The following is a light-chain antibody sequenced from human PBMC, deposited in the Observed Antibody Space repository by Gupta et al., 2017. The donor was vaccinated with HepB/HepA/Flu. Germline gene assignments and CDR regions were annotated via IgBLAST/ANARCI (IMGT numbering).Light chain of an antibody. CDR3: QRYDTTRT. CDR1: QNIINW. CDR2: KAS. Sequence: DMQMTQSPSTLSASVGDRVTITCRTSQNIINWLAWYQQKPGEAPKVLFYKASNLGSGVPSRFSGSGFGTEFTLTISSLQPDDSATYYCQRYDTTRTFGQGTKVEVK. V-gene: IGKV1-5*03. J-gene: IGKJ1*01.